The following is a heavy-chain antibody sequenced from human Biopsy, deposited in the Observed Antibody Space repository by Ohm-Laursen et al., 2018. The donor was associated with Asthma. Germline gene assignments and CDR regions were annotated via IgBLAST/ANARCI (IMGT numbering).Heavy chain of an antibody. D-gene: IGHD3-3*01. V-gene: IGHV3-48*02. Sequence: SLRLSCAASGFTFGTFGMNWARQAPGKGLEWVSYISRSSDTIHYADSVRGRFTISRDNARNSLYLQMNSLRDEDTAAYYCARDRYNDFWGGYYPTAFDHWGQGTPVAVSS. CDR1: GFTFGTFG. CDR2: ISRSSDTI. J-gene: IGHJ4*02. CDR3: ARDRYNDFWGGYYPTAFDH.